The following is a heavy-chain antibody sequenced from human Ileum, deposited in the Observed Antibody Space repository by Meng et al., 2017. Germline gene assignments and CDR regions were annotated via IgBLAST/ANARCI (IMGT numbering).Heavy chain of an antibody. CDR1: GGSISTNHL. CDR2: IHHGGST. D-gene: IGHD3-22*01. V-gene: IGHV4-4*02. J-gene: IGHJ4*02. Sequence: QVQLPESGPGLVKPSGTLSLTCAVSGGSISTNHLWSWVRQPPGKGLEWIGEIHHGGSTNYNPSLKSRVVISIDNSKSQFSLELTSVTAADTAVYYCARRPRYDGSAYYPAFEYWGQGTLVTVSS. CDR3: ARRPRYDGSAYYPAFEY.